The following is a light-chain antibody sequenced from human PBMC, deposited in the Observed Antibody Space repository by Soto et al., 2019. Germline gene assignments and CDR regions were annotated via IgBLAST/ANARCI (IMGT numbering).Light chain of an antibody. CDR2: AAS. V-gene: IGKV3-15*01. Sequence: EIVMTQSPATLSVSPGERATLSCRASQSVTYNLAWYQQKPGQAPRLLIYAASTRATGIPARFSGSGSGTEFTLTISSLQSEDFAVYYCQQYNNWPLTFGGGTKVDIK. J-gene: IGKJ4*01. CDR3: QQYNNWPLT. CDR1: QSVTYN.